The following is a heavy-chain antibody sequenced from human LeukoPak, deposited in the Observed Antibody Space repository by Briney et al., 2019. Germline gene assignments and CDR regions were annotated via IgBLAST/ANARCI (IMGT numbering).Heavy chain of an antibody. D-gene: IGHD6-13*01. CDR1: GDSVSSNSAA. J-gene: IGHJ3*02. CDR3: AREGIAAAGTRTGDAFDI. Sequence: SQTLSLTCAISGDSVSSNSAAWNWIRQSPSRGLEWLGRTYYRSKWYNDYAVSVKSRITINPDTSKNQFSLQLNSVTPEDTAVYYCAREGIAAAGTRTGDAFDIWGQGTMVTVSS. V-gene: IGHV6-1*01. CDR2: TYYRSKWYN.